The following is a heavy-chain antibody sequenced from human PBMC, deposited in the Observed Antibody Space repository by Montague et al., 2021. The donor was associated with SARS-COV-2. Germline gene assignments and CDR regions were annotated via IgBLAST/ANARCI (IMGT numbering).Heavy chain of an antibody. CDR1: GDSISRRGYS. D-gene: IGHD3-3*01. CDR2: FQHSDNM. Sequence: TLSLTCAVSGDSISRRGYSWHWIRQPPGEGLEWIGYFQHSDNMYYNPSLKSRVTVSIDRSKNYFSLTLNSVTAADTAVYYCARGKCSSYSCYTVSGLDVWGQGTAVTVSS. CDR3: ARGKCSSYSCYTVSGLDV. V-gene: IGHV4-30-2*01. J-gene: IGHJ6*02.